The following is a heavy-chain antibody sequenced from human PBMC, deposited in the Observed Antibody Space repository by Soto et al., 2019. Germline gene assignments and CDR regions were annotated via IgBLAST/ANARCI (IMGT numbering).Heavy chain of an antibody. CDR2: IIPIFGTA. J-gene: IGHJ3*02. CDR1: GGTFSSYA. Sequence: SVKVSCKASGGTFSSYAISWVRQAPGQGLEWMGGIIPIFGTANYAQKFQGRVTITADESTSTAYMELSSLRSEDTAVYYCAREFSPDIVATTYAFDIWGQGSMVTVSS. CDR3: AREFSPDIVATTYAFDI. D-gene: IGHD5-12*01. V-gene: IGHV1-69*13.